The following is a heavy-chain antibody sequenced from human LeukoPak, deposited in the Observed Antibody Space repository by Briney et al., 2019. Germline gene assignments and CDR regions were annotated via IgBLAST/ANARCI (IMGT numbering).Heavy chain of an antibody. D-gene: IGHD6-13*01. CDR2: IYSGGST. J-gene: IGHJ4*02. V-gene: IGHV3-66*02. CDR3: ARDRHSSSWYYFDY. CDR1: GFTFSRFG. Sequence: GRSLRLSCAASGFTFSRFGMSWVRQAPGKGLEWVSVIYSGGSTYYADSVKGRFTISRDNSKNTLYLQMNSLRAEDTAVYYCARDRHSSSWYYFDYWGQGTLVTVSS.